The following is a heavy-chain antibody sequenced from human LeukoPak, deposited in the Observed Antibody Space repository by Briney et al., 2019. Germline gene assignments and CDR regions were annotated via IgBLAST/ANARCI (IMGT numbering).Heavy chain of an antibody. CDR3: ARAGGRELFDY. D-gene: IGHD1-26*01. V-gene: IGHV3-74*01. CDR1: GFTFSSYW. J-gene: IGHJ4*02. Sequence: QPGGSLRLSCAASGFTFSSYWMHWVRQAPGKGLVWVSRINSDGSSTSYADSVKGRFTISRDNAKNTLYLQMNSLRAEDTAVYYCARAGGRELFDYWGQGTLVTVSS. CDR2: INSDGSST.